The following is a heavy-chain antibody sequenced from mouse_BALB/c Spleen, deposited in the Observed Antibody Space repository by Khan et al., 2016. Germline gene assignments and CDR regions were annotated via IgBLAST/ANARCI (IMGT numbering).Heavy chain of an antibody. V-gene: IGHV5-4*02. J-gene: IGHJ1*01. CDR1: GFTFSDYY. CDR2: ISDGGSYT. CDR3: ERDLNWDFDV. Sequence: EVELVESGGGLVKPGGSLKLSCAASGFTFSDYYMYWVRQTPEKRLEWVATISDGGSYTYYPDSVKGRFTISSDTAKNNLYLQMSSLKSEDTAMYYCERDLNWDFDVWDAGTTVTVSS.